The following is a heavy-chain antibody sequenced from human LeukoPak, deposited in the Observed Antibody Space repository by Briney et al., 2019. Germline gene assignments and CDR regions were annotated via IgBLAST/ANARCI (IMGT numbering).Heavy chain of an antibody. CDR2: ISGGGGGT. CDR1: GFTVSSHY. Sequence: GGSLRLSCAASGFTVSSHYMSWVRQAPGKGLEWVSTISGGGGGTYYADSVKGRFTISRDDSKNTLYLQMNSLRAEDTGVYYCARAWELRASAFDIWGQGTMVTVSS. V-gene: IGHV3-23*01. J-gene: IGHJ3*02. D-gene: IGHD1-26*01. CDR3: ARAWELRASAFDI.